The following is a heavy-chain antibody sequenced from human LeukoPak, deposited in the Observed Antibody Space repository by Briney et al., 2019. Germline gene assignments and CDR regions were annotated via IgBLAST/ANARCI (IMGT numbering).Heavy chain of an antibody. J-gene: IGHJ4*02. D-gene: IGHD3-22*01. CDR2: IYSGETT. V-gene: IGHV3-66*02. CDR1: GFTVRSNY. Sequence: GGSLRLSCAASGFTVRSNYMSWVRQAPGKGLEWVSVIYSGETTCYAESMRGRFTIFRDNSKNTLYLQMNSLGAEDTAVYYCARERYYYDTTGALDYWGQGTLVTVSS. CDR3: ARERYYYDTTGALDY.